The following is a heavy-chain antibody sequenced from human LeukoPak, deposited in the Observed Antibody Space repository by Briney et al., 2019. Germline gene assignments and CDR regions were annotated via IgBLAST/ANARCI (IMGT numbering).Heavy chain of an antibody. D-gene: IGHD6-19*01. J-gene: IGHJ4*02. CDR2: IYYTGGT. CDR1: GGSIGSDC. CDR3: AKYGNSGWVIDN. Sequence: SETLSLTCTVSGGSIGSDCWTWIRQPPGKGLEYIGYIYYTGGTNYNPSLKSRVTISVDTSKNQFSLKLSSVTAADTAVYFCAKYGNSGWVIDNWGQGTLVTVSS. V-gene: IGHV4-59*08.